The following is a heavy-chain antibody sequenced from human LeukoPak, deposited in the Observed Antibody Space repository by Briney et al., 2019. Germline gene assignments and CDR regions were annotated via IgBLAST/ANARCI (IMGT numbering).Heavy chain of an antibody. CDR2: IYPGDSDP. CDR3: ARLQNVVIPAASSNWFDP. CDR1: GYSFTSYW. D-gene: IGHD2-2*01. Sequence: GESLKISCKGSGYSFTSYWIGWVRQMPGKGLEWMGIIYPGDSDPRYSPSFQGQVTISADKSISTAYLQWSSLKASDTAMYYCARLQNVVIPAASSNWFDPWGQGTLVTVSS. J-gene: IGHJ5*02. V-gene: IGHV5-51*01.